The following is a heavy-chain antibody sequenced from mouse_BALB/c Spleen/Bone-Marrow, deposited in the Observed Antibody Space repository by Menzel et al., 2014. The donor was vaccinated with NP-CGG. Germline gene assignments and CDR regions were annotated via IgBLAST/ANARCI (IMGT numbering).Heavy chain of an antibody. CDR3: TRSTMITYFDY. CDR2: INPSNGGT. CDR1: GYTFTSCY. J-gene: IGHJ2*01. D-gene: IGHD2-4*01. Sequence: VQLQQSGAELVKPGASVKLSCKASGYTFTSCYMYWVKQRPGQGLEWIGEINPSNGGTNFNKKFKSRATLTVDKSSSTAYMQLSSLTSEDSAVYYCTRSTMITYFDYWGQGTTLTVSS. V-gene: IGHV1S81*02.